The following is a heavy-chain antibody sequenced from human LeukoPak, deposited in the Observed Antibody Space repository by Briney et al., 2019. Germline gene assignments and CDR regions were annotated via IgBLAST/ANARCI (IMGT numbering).Heavy chain of an antibody. J-gene: IGHJ4*02. CDR1: GFTFDDYA. CDR2: ISWNSGSI. CDR3: AKAAAVAGFDY. D-gene: IGHD6-19*01. V-gene: IGHV3-9*01. Sequence: GRSLRLSCAASGFTFDDYAMHWVRQAPGKGLEWVSGISWNSGSIGYADSVKGRFTISRDNAKNSLYLQMNSLRAEDTALYYCAKAAAVAGFDYWGQGTLVTVSS.